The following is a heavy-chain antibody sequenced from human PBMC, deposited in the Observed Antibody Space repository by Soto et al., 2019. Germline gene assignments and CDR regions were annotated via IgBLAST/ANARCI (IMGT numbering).Heavy chain of an antibody. CDR2: ISGTGTYT. CDR3: AKDGVYGDYIFDY. J-gene: IGHJ4*02. CDR1: GFTFRSYA. V-gene: IGHV3-23*01. D-gene: IGHD4-17*01. Sequence: GGSLRLSCAASGFTFRSYAMSWVRQAPGKGLEWVSAISGTGTYTYYADSVKGRFTISRDNSKNTLYLQMNSLRAEDTAVYYCAKDGVYGDYIFDYWGQGTLVTVSS.